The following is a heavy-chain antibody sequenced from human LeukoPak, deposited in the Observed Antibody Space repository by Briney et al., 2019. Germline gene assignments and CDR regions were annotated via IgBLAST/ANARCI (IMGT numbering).Heavy chain of an antibody. V-gene: IGHV1-24*01. CDR2: FDPEDGET. J-gene: IGHJ4*02. CDR1: GYTLTELS. D-gene: IGHD1-26*01. Sequence: ASVKVSCKVSGYTLTELSMHWVRQAPGKGLEWMGGFDPEDGETIYAQKFQGRVTMTEDTSTDTAYMGRSSLRSEDTAVYYCATEGGIVGATGGWDFDYWGQGTLVTVSS. CDR3: ATEGGIVGATGGWDFDY.